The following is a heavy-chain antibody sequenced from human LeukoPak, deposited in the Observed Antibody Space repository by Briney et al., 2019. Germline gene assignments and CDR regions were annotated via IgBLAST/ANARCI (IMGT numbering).Heavy chain of an antibody. CDR3: ARDGAYDGSDSDYGTLYYFDY. D-gene: IGHD3-22*01. V-gene: IGHV4-4*07. CDR1: VGSISSYY. CDR2: VYTDGTT. Sequence: SETLSLTCTVSVGSISSYYWSWIRQPAGKGLEWIGRVYTDGTTSYNPSLKSRVTMSVDTSKNQFSLNLNSVTAADTAMYYCARDGAYDGSDSDYGTLYYFDYWGQGTLVTVSS. J-gene: IGHJ4*02.